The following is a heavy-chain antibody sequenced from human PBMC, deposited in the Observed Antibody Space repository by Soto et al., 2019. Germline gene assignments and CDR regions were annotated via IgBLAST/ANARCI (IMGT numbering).Heavy chain of an antibody. D-gene: IGHD3-10*01. Sequence: EVQLVESGGGLVKPGGSLRLSCAASAFTFSTYSMNWVRQAPGKGLEWVSSISSSTTYIDYADSVKGRFTISRDNAKNSLYRQMNSLRAEDTAVYYCARDFGYYGSGTYYNHYYYGMDVWGQGTTVTVSS. J-gene: IGHJ6*02. V-gene: IGHV3-21*02. CDR1: AFTFSTYS. CDR3: ARDFGYYGSGTYYNHYYYGMDV. CDR2: ISSSTTYI.